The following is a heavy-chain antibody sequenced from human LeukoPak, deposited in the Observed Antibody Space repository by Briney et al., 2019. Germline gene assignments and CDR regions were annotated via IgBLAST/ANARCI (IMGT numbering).Heavy chain of an antibody. CDR2: INHSGST. Sequence: PSETLSLTCAVYGGSFSGYYWSWIRQPPGKGLEWIGEINHSGSTNYNPSLKSRVTISVDTSKNQFSLKLSSVTAADTAVYYCARGLRYCSSTSCYTITYYFDYWGQGTLVTVSS. J-gene: IGHJ4*02. CDR3: ARGLRYCSSTSCYTITYYFDY. CDR1: GGSFSGYY. D-gene: IGHD2-2*02. V-gene: IGHV4-34*01.